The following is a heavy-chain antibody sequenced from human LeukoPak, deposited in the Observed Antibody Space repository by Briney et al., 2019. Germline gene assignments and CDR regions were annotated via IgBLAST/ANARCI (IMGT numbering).Heavy chain of an antibody. CDR1: GYTFTSYD. Sequence: ASVKVSCKASGYTFTSYDINWVRQATGQGLEWMGWMNPNSGNTGYAQKFQGRVTMARNTSISTAYMELSSLRSEDTAVYYCARGVRCGGDCYSGWFDPWGQGNLVTVSS. CDR2: MNPNSGNT. J-gene: IGHJ5*02. V-gene: IGHV1-8*01. D-gene: IGHD2-21*02. CDR3: ARGVRCGGDCYSGWFDP.